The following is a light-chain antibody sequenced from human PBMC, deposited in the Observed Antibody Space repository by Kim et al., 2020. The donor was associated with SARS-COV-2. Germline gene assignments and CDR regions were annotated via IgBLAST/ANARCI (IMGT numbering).Light chain of an antibody. Sequence: DIQMTQSPSTLSASVGDRVTITCRASQGISSWLAWYQQKPGKVPKLLIYKASTLESGVPSRFSGSGSGTEFTLTISSLQPDDFATYYCQQYNNDPRTFGQGTKVDIK. CDR1: QGISSW. V-gene: IGKV1-5*03. CDR2: KAS. CDR3: QQYNNDPRT. J-gene: IGKJ1*01.